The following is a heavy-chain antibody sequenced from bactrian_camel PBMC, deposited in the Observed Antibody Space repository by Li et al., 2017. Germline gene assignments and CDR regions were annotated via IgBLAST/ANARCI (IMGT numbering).Heavy chain of an antibody. V-gene: IGHV3S40*01. D-gene: IGHD7*01. CDR2: INSGGGTT. CDR3: VRVLNWDREYSY. CDR1: GYGFSGYD. J-gene: IGHJ4*01. Sequence: VQLVESGGGLVQPGGSLRLSCQASGYGFSGYDMSWVRQAPGEGLEWVSAINSGGGTTYYADSVKGRFTISRDNAKNTVYLQMNSLKPEDTAVYYCVRVLNWDREYSYWGQGTQVTVS.